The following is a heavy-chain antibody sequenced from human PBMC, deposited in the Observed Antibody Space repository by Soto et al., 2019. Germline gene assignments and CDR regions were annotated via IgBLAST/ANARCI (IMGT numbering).Heavy chain of an antibody. J-gene: IGHJ4*02. CDR2: IKQDGSEK. CDR1: GFTFSSYW. V-gene: IGHV3-7*01. Sequence: GGSLRLSCAASGFTFSSYWMSWVRQAPGKGLEWVANIKQDGSEKYYVDSVKGRFTISRDNAKNTLSLQMSSLGAEDTAVYYCARDSYNRYYYGSSGYHYYFDFWGQGTLVTVSS. CDR3: ARDSYNRYYYGSSGYHYYFDF. D-gene: IGHD3-22*01.